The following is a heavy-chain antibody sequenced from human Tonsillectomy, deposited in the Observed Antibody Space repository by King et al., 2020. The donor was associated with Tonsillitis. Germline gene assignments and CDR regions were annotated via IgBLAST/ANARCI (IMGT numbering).Heavy chain of an antibody. CDR2: ISYDGSKK. V-gene: IGHV3-30*04. D-gene: IGHD3-9*01. Sequence: VQLVESGGGVVQPGRSLRLSCAASGFTFSTYSMHWVRQAPGKGLEWVAVISYDGSKKYYADSVKGRFTISRDNSKNTLYLQMNSLRAEDTAVYYCARDIDDILPGSSGVHNWGQGPLLTVSS. CDR3: ARDIDDILPGSSGVHN. J-gene: IGHJ4*02. CDR1: GFTFSTYS.